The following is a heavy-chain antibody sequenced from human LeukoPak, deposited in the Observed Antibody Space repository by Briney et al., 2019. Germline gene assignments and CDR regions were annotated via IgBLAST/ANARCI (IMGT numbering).Heavy chain of an antibody. D-gene: IGHD3-3*01. J-gene: IGHJ6*03. V-gene: IGHV4-34*01. CDR2: INHSGSI. Sequence: SETLSLTCAVYGGSFSGYYWSWIRQPPGKGLEWIGEINHSGSINYNPSLKSRGTISVDTSKKQISLKLSSVTAANTAVYYCARVGRPITIFGVGWYYMDVWGKGTTVTVSS. CDR3: ARVGRPITIFGVGWYYMDV. CDR1: GGSFSGYY.